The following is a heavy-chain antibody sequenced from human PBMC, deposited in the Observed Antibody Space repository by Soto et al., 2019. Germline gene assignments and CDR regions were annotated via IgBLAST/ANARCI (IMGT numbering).Heavy chain of an antibody. CDR3: ARRARPDFYYMDV. V-gene: IGHV3-64*02. CDR2: ISSNGVGT. Sequence: PGGSLRLSCAASGFTLSGYAMDWVRQAPGKGLEYVSGISSNGVGTYYADSVQGRFTISRDNSKNTVYLQMGSLRPEDMAVYYCARRARPDFYYMDVWGKGTTVTVS. J-gene: IGHJ6*03. D-gene: IGHD6-6*01. CDR1: GFTLSGYA.